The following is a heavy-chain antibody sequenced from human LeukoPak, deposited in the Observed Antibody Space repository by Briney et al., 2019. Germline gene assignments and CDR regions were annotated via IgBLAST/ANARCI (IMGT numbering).Heavy chain of an antibody. Sequence: ASVKVSCKASGYTFTSYGISWVRQAPGQGLEWMGWISAYNGNTNYAQKLQSRVTMTTDTSTSTAYMELRSLRSDDTAVYYCARDHDGDFWSGYYGYWGQGTLVTVSS. CDR2: ISAYNGNT. CDR3: ARDHDGDFWSGYYGY. D-gene: IGHD3-3*01. J-gene: IGHJ4*02. V-gene: IGHV1-18*01. CDR1: GYTFTSYG.